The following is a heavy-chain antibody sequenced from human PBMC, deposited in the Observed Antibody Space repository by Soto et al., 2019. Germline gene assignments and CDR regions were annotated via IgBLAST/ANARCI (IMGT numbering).Heavy chain of an antibody. CDR1: GFTFSSYA. J-gene: IGHJ4*02. Sequence: EVQLLESGGGLVQPGGSLRLSCAASGFTFSSYAMSWVRQAPGKGLEWVSAISGSGGSTYYADSVKGRFTISRDNSKNTLYLQMTSLRAEDTAVYYCAKDRRYYGSGSYFDYWGQGTLVTVSS. CDR3: AKDRRYYGSGSYFDY. CDR2: ISGSGGST. D-gene: IGHD3-10*01. V-gene: IGHV3-23*01.